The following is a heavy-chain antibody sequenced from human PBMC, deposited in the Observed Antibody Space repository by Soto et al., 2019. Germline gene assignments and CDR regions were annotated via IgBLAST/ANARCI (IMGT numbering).Heavy chain of an antibody. Sequence: PSETLSLTCAVSGYSISSGYYWGWIRQPPGKGLEWIGSIYHSGSTYYNPSLKSRVTISVDTSKNQFSLKLSSVTAADTAVYYCARIELGDLDGYYFDYWGQGTLVTVSS. D-gene: IGHD4-17*01. CDR2: IYHSGST. CDR1: GYSISSGYY. J-gene: IGHJ4*02. V-gene: IGHV4-38-2*01. CDR3: ARIELGDLDGYYFDY.